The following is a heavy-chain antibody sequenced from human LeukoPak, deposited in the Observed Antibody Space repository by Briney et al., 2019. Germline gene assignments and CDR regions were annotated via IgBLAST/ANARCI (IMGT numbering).Heavy chain of an antibody. D-gene: IGHD3-10*01. Sequence: GRSLRLSCAASGFTFSSYGMHWVRQAPGKGLEWVAVISYDGSNKYYADSVKGRFTISRDNSKNTLYLQMNSLRAEDTAVHYCAKLGDYGSGSYNYWGQGTLVTVSS. CDR3: AKLGDYGSGSYNY. CDR2: ISYDGSNK. V-gene: IGHV3-30*18. J-gene: IGHJ4*02. CDR1: GFTFSSYG.